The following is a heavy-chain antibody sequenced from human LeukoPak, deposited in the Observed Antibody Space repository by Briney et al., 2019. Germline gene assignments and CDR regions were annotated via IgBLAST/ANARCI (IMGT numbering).Heavy chain of an antibody. CDR1: GGSISSYY. J-gene: IGHJ3*02. CDR2: VYYTGST. V-gene: IGHV4-59*01. Sequence: SETLSLTCTVSGGSISSYYWTWIRQPPGKGLECIGYVYYTGSTNYNPSLKSRVTISIDTSKNQFSLKLSSVTAADTAMYYCVRRIATTGIYGFDIWGQGTMVTVSS. D-gene: IGHD6-13*01. CDR3: VRRIATTGIYGFDI.